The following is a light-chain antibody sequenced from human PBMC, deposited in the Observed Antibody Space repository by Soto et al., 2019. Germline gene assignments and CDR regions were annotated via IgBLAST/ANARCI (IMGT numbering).Light chain of an antibody. CDR2: AAS. CDR3: QQYGSSRT. CDR1: QSVSSRY. Sequence: EIMLRGSLGNLSLTPRERATHSFMASQSVSSRYLAGYQQNPGQAPRLLIYAASSRATGIPDRFSGSGSGTDFTLTISRLEPEDFAVYYCQQYGSSRTFGQGTKVDIK. V-gene: IGKV3-20*01. J-gene: IGKJ1*01.